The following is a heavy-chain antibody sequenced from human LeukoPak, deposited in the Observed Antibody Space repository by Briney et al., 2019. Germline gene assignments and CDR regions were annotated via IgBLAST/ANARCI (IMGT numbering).Heavy chain of an antibody. CDR1: GGSFSGYY. CDR2: IYYTGST. J-gene: IGHJ4*02. CDR3: VKSGGYGLIDY. V-gene: IGHV4-34*01. Sequence: SETLSLTCAVYGGSFSGYYWSWIRQPPGKGLEWIGNIYYTGSTYYNASLQSRVTVSIDTSKNQFSLRLNSVTAADTAMYYCVKSGGYGLIDYWGQGTLVTVSS. D-gene: IGHD1-26*01.